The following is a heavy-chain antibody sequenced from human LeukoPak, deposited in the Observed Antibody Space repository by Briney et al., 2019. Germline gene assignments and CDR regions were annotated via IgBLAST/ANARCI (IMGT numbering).Heavy chain of an antibody. D-gene: IGHD4-11*01. V-gene: IGHV1-18*01. CDR2: ISAYNGNT. J-gene: IGHJ4*02. CDR3: AGDRDSNYDY. Sequence: ASVKVSCKASGYTFTSYGISWVRQAPGQGLEWMGWISAYNGNTNYAQKLQGRVTMTTDTSTSTAYMELRSLRSDDAAAYYCAGDRDSNYDYWGQGTLVTVSS. CDR1: GYTFTSYG.